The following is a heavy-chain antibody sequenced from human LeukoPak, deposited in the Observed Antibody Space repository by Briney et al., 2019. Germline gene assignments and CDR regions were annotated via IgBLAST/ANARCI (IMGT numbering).Heavy chain of an antibody. CDR2: IKQDGSEK. J-gene: IGHJ4*02. Sequence: GGSLRLSCAASGFTFSSYWMSWVRQAPGKGLEWVANIKQDGSEKYYVDSVKGRFTISRDNAKNSLYLQMNSLRAEDTAVYYCARDPQDSSSWYFDYWGQGTLVTVSS. CDR1: GFTFSSYW. D-gene: IGHD6-13*01. V-gene: IGHV3-7*01. CDR3: ARDPQDSSSWYFDY.